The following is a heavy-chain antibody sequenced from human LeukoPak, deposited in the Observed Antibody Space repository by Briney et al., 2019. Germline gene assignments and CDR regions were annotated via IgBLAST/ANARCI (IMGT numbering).Heavy chain of an antibody. CDR1: GFTVNSNY. CDR3: ARGGGYYPIDY. V-gene: IGHV3-53*01. D-gene: IGHD2-15*01. CDR2: LYSDGRT. J-gene: IGHJ4*02. Sequence: GGSLRLSCAASGFTVNSNYMNWVRQAPGKGLEWVSVLYSDGRTYYADSVKGRFTISRDTTKNTLYLQVNSLRAEDTAVYYCARGGGYYPIDYWGQGTLVTVSS.